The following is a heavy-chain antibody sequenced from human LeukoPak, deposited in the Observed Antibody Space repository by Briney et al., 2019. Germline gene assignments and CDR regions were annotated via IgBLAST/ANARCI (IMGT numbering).Heavy chain of an antibody. CDR1: GYTFTSYG. D-gene: IGHD4-17*01. J-gene: IGHJ5*02. Sequence: ASVKVSCKASGYTFTSYGISWVRQAPGQGLEWMGWISAYNGNTNYAQKLQGRVTMTTDTSTSTAYMELRSLRSDDTAVYYCARDVHGDYGSGWFDPWGQGTLVSVSS. CDR3: ARDVHGDYGSGWFDP. CDR2: ISAYNGNT. V-gene: IGHV1-18*01.